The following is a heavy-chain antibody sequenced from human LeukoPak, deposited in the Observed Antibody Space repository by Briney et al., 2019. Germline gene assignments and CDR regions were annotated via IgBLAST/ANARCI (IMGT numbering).Heavy chain of an antibody. J-gene: IGHJ4*02. D-gene: IGHD6-13*01. Sequence: SETLSLTCTVSGSSISSYYWSWIRQPPGKGLEWIGYIYYSGTTNYNPSLKSRVTISVDTSKNQFSLKLSSVTAADAAVYYCTRGVYIAAAQYGYWGQGTLVTVSS. CDR2: IYYSGTT. V-gene: IGHV4-59*01. CDR1: GSSISSYY. CDR3: TRGVYIAAAQYGY.